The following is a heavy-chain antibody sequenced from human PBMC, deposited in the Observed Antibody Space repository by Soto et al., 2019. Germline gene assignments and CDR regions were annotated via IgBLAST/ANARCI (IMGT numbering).Heavy chain of an antibody. CDR2: IIPVFGTA. V-gene: IGHV1-69*06. CDR1: GGTFTTYA. D-gene: IGHD3-22*01. CDR3: AGDVTHSSAWHRLDY. Sequence: QVQLVQSGAEVKKPGSSVKVSCKASGGTFTTYAISWVRQAPGQGLEWMGGIIPVFGTATYAQKFQGRVAITADRSTDTVYLVVSSLRSDDTAMYDCAGDVTHSSAWHRLDYWGQGTLVTV. J-gene: IGHJ4*02.